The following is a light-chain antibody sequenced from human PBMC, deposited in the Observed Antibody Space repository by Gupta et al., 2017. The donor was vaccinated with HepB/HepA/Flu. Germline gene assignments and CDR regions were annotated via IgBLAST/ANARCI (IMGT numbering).Light chain of an antibody. Sequence: EIVLTQSPGTLSLSPGERATLSCRASQSFSNNYLAWYQQKPGQAPRILIYGASSRATGIPDRFSGSGSGTDFTLTISRLEPEDFAVYYCQRDGKLPYTFGQGTKLEI. V-gene: IGKV3-20*01. CDR1: QSFSNNY. CDR2: GAS. CDR3: QRDGKLPYT. J-gene: IGKJ2*01.